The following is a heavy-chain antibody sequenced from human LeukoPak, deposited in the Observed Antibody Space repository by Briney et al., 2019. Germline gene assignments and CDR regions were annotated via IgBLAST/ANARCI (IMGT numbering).Heavy chain of an antibody. D-gene: IGHD3-3*01. CDR3: AGMTYYDFWSGYVPDAFDI. Sequence: SETLSLTCTVSGGSISSYYWSWLRQPPGKGLEWIGYIYYSGSTNYNPSLTSRVTISVDTSKNQFSLKLSSVTAADTAVYYCAGMTYYDFWSGYVPDAFDIWGQGTMVTVSS. J-gene: IGHJ3*02. V-gene: IGHV4-59*01. CDR1: GGSISSYY. CDR2: IYYSGST.